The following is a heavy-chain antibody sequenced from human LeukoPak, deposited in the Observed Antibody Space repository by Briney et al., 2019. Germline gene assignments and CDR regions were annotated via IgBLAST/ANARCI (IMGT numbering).Heavy chain of an antibody. CDR3: VRVSGGYDTKYYFDC. V-gene: IGHV4-38-2*01. Sequence: PSETLSLTCAVPGYSISSGYYWGWIRQPPGKGLEWMGSIHHSGSTYSNSSLKSRVTISVDTSKNQFSLNLNSVAAADTAVYYCVRVSGGYDTKYYFDCWGQGTLVTVSS. D-gene: IGHD1-26*01. CDR2: IHHSGST. J-gene: IGHJ4*02. CDR1: GYSISSGYY.